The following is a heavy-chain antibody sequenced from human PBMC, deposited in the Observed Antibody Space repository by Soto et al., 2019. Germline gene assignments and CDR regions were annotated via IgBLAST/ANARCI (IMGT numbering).Heavy chain of an antibody. V-gene: IGHV1-3*01. CDR3: ARLPGIAAAGTIDAFDI. D-gene: IGHD6-13*01. CDR1: GYTFTSYA. J-gene: IGHJ3*02. Sequence: ASVKVSCKASGYTFTSYAMHWVRQAPGQRLEWMGWINAGNGNTKYSQKFQGRVTITRDTSASTAYMELSSLRSEDTAVYYCARLPGIAAAGTIDAFDIWGQGTTVTVSS. CDR2: INAGNGNT.